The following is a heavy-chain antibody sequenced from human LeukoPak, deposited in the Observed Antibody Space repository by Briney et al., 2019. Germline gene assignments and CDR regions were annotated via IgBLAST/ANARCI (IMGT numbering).Heavy chain of an antibody. CDR3: ARERWHCRVNCYSVYYYALDV. V-gene: IGHV1-3*01. Sequence: ASVKVSCKGPGYTFTNYAVHWVRQAPGQRLEWLGWINPGNGDTKYSQNFQGRVTVTSDTSAATAYVELNSLTSEDTAVYYCARERWHCRVNCYSVYYYALDVWGQGTTVTVSS. CDR2: INPGNGDT. D-gene: IGHD2-15*01. J-gene: IGHJ6*02. CDR1: GYTFTNYA.